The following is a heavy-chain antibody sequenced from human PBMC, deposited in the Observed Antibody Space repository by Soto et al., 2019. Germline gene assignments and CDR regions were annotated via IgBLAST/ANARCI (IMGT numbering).Heavy chain of an antibody. D-gene: IGHD6-6*01. Sequence: QVQLQESGPGLVKPSETLSLTCTVSGGSISSYYWSWIRQPPGKGLEWIGYIYYSGSTNYNPSLKSRVTRSVDTSKNQFALKLSSVTAADTAVYYCARGGSSSSSWFDPWGQGTLVTVSS. CDR1: GGSISSYY. J-gene: IGHJ5*02. CDR2: IYYSGST. V-gene: IGHV4-59*08. CDR3: ARGGSSSSSWFDP.